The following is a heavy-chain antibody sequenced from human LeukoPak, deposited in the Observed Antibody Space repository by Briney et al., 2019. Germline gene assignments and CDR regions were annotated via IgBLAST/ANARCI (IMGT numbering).Heavy chain of an antibody. Sequence: GASVKLSCKASGYTFTSYDINWVRQATGHGLEWMGWMNPNSGNTGYAQKFQGRVTMTSNTSISTAYMELSSLRSEDTAVYYCARALGYSSGWLISRGRSYYYYYMDVWGKGTTVTISS. CDR1: GYTFTSYD. CDR3: ARALGYSSGWLISRGRSYYYYYMDV. D-gene: IGHD6-19*01. J-gene: IGHJ6*03. CDR2: MNPNSGNT. V-gene: IGHV1-8*02.